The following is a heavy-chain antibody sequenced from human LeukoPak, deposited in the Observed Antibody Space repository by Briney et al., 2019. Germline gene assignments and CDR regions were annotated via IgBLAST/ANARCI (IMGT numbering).Heavy chain of an antibody. CDR2: INPNTGGT. CDR3: ATVDQWLAYDY. Sequence: ASVKVSCKASGYSFTGYYIHWVRQAPGQGLEWMGWINPNTGGTNFAQKFQGRITMTRDTSITTTHMELSSLRSDDTAVYYCATVDQWLAYDYWGQGTLVTVSS. V-gene: IGHV1-2*02. D-gene: IGHD6-19*01. J-gene: IGHJ4*02. CDR1: GYSFTGYY.